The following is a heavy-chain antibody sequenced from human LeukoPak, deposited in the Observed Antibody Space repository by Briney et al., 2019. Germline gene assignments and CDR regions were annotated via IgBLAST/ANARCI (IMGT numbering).Heavy chain of an antibody. CDR2: IYYSGST. CDR1: GGSISSSSYY. Sequence: QPSETLSLTCTVSGGSISSSSYYWGWIRQPPGKGLEWIGSIYYSGSTYYNPSLKSRVTISVDTSKNQFSLKLSSVTAADTAVYYCARHNKVPAAISGRPGVNWFDPWGQGTLVTVSS. J-gene: IGHJ5*02. D-gene: IGHD2-2*01. V-gene: IGHV4-39*01. CDR3: ARHNKVPAAISGRPGVNWFDP.